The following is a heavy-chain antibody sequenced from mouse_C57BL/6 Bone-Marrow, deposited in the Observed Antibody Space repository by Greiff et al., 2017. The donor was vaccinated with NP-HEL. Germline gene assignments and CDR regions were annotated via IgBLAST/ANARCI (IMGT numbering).Heavy chain of an antibody. CDR2: IHPNSGST. J-gene: IGHJ3*01. D-gene: IGHD2-10*02. V-gene: IGHV1-64*01. CDR3: ARSYGNYYWFAY. CDR1: GYTFTSYW. Sequence: VQLQQPGAELVKPGASVKLSCKASGYTFTSYWMHWVKQRPGQGLEWIGMIHPNSGSTNYNEKFKSKATLTVDKSSSTAYMQLSSLTSEDSAVYYCARSYGNYYWFAYWGQGTLVTVSA.